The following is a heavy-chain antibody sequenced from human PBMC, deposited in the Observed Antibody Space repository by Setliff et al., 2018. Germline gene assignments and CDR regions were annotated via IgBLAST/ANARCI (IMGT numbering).Heavy chain of an antibody. J-gene: IGHJ5*02. Sequence: SCVASGFTISNYWMAWVRQAPGKGLEWVADIRQDGTNKCYMDSVEGRFTISRDNSKNSVYLQMNSLRAEDTALYHCAREVWTIYDKSWSGYTDLWGQETQVTVSS. V-gene: IGHV3-7*03. CDR3: AREVWTIYDKSWSGYTDL. D-gene: IGHD3-3*01. CDR2: IRQDGTNK. CDR1: GFTISNYW.